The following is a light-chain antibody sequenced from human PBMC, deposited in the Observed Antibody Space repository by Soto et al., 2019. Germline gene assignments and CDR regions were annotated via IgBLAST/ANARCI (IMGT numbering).Light chain of an antibody. CDR2: AAS. J-gene: IGKJ1*01. V-gene: IGKV1-39*01. Sequence: DIQMTQSPSSLSASVGDRVTISCRASQTISTYLNWYQQKPGKAPKLLIYAASSLQAGVPSTFSGSGSGTDFTLTINSLQPEDFASYYCQQTFSTPRTFAQGTKVDIK. CDR3: QQTFSTPRT. CDR1: QTISTY.